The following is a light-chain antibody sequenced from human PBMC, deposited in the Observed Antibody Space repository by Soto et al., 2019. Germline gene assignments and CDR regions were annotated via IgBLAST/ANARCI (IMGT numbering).Light chain of an antibody. V-gene: IGKV1-5*03. CDR2: KAS. Sequence: DIQMTQYPSTLSASVGDRVTITCRASQSISSWLAWYQQKPGKAPKLLIYKASTLESGVPSRFSGSGSGTEFTLTISSLQPDDFATYYCQQYKSYFNFGPGTKVDI. CDR3: QQYKSYFN. J-gene: IGKJ3*01. CDR1: QSISSW.